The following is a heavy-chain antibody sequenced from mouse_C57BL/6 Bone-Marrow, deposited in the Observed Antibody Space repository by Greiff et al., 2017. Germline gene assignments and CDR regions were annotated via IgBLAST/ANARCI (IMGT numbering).Heavy chain of an antibody. CDR2: ISYDGST. Sequence: DVKLVESGPGLVKPSQSLSLTCSVTGYSITSGYYWNWIRQFPGNKLEWMGYISYDGSTNYNPSLTNRISITRDTSKNQFFLKLNSVTTEDTATYYCAIAFTTVVANAMDYGGQGTSVTVSS. D-gene: IGHD1-1*01. J-gene: IGHJ4*01. CDR3: AIAFTTVVANAMDY. CDR1: GYSITSGYY. V-gene: IGHV3-6*01.